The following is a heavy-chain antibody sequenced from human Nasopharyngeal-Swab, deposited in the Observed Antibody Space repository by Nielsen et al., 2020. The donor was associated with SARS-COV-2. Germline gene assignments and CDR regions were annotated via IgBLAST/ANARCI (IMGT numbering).Heavy chain of an antibody. Sequence: ASVKVSCKVSGYTLTELSMHWVRQAPGKGLEWMGGFDPDDGETIYAQKFQGRVTMTEDTSTDTAYMELSSLRSEDTAVYYCATEWAYLRNSGSFRYLGYWGQGTLVTVSS. D-gene: IGHD1-26*01. CDR3: ATEWAYLRNSGSFRYLGY. V-gene: IGHV1-24*01. CDR1: GYTLTELS. J-gene: IGHJ4*02. CDR2: FDPDDGET.